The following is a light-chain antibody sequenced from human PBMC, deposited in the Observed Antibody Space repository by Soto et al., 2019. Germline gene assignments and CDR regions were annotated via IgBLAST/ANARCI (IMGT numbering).Light chain of an antibody. V-gene: IGKV3-20*01. Sequence: PLARSPLSCMSSQSVRSTHLAWYQLKPGQAPRLFIYGASSRATGIPDRFSGSGSGTDFTLTISSLEPEEFAVYYCQQHGSSSITFGQGTRLEIK. CDR3: QQHGSSSIT. J-gene: IGKJ5*01. CDR1: QSVRSTH. CDR2: GAS.